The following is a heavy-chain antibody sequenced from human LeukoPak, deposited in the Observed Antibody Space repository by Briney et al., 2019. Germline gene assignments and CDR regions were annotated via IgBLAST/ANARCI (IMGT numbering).Heavy chain of an antibody. CDR1: GYSFTNYW. CDR3: ARPKRGRYSYGNDAFDI. J-gene: IGHJ3*02. CDR2: IYPGDSDT. D-gene: IGHD5-18*01. Sequence: GESLKISCKGSGYSFTNYWIGWVRQMPGKGLEWMGIIYPGDSDTRYSPSFQGQVTISADKSISTAYLQWSSLKASDTAMYYCARPKRGRYSYGNDAFDIWGQGIMVIVSS. V-gene: IGHV5-51*01.